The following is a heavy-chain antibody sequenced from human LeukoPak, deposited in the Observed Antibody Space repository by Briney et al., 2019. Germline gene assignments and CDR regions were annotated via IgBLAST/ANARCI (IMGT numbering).Heavy chain of an antibody. CDR3: ARRGRFWSGYYTWAFDI. D-gene: IGHD3-3*01. V-gene: IGHV4-59*12. CDR2: IHYSGST. CDR1: GDSMSQYY. J-gene: IGHJ3*02. Sequence: SETLSLTCSVSGDSMSQYYWTWIRQSPGRGLEWIGHIHYSGSTKYKSSLKSRLTISVDTSKNQFSLKLSSVTAADTAVYYCARRGRFWSGYYTWAFDIWGQGTMVTVSS.